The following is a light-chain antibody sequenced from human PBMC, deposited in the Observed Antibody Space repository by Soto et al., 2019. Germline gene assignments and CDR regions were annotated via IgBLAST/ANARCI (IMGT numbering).Light chain of an antibody. Sequence: EIVLTQSPGTLSLSPGERATISCRASQSVTSRHLAWYQQKPGQAPRLLIYGASSRAAGIPDKFSGSGSGTDFTLTISRLVPEDFAVYYCQQYHTSPRTFGQGTKVDIK. V-gene: IGKV3-20*01. CDR2: GAS. J-gene: IGKJ1*01. CDR1: QSVTSRH. CDR3: QQYHTSPRT.